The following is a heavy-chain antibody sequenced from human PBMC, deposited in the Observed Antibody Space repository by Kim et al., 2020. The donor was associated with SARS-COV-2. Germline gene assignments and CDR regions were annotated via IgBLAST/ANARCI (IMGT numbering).Heavy chain of an antibody. D-gene: IGHD2-21*02. Sequence: GGSLRLSCAASGFTFSSYEMNWVRQAPGKGLEWVSYISSSGSTIYYADSVKGRFTISRDNAKNSLYLQMNSLRAEDTAVYYCARSYGGNSPHDAFDIWGQGTMVTVSS. V-gene: IGHV3-48*03. CDR3: ARSYGGNSPHDAFDI. CDR2: ISSSGSTI. J-gene: IGHJ3*02. CDR1: GFTFSSYE.